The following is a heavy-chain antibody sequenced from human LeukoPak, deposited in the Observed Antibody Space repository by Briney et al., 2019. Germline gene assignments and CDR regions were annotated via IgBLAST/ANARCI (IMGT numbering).Heavy chain of an antibody. Sequence: SETLSLTCTVSGGSISSYYWSWIRQPAGKGLEWIGRIYTSGSTNYNPSLKSRVTMSVDTSKNQFSLKLSSVTAADTAVYYCARDQSRICSGGSCYSGWFDPWGQGTLVTVSS. CDR2: IYTSGST. CDR3: ARDQSRICSGGSCYSGWFDP. D-gene: IGHD2-15*01. V-gene: IGHV4-4*07. J-gene: IGHJ5*02. CDR1: GGSISSYY.